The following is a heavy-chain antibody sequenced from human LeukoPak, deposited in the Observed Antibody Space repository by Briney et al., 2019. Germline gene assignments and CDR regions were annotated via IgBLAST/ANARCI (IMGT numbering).Heavy chain of an antibody. CDR1: GLTVNNNY. J-gene: IGHJ4*02. CDR2: IKPKTDGETA. Sequence: PGGSLRLSCAASGLTVNNNYMNWVRQAPGKGLEWVGRIKPKTDGETAEYAAPVKDRFSISRDDSKSMMYLQMNSLKTEDTAVYYCITPLPYSAQGGQGTLVTVSS. V-gene: IGHV3-15*07. CDR3: ITPLPYSAQ. D-gene: IGHD2-21*01.